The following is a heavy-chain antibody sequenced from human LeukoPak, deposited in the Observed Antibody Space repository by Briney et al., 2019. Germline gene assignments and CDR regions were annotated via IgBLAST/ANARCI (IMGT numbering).Heavy chain of an antibody. J-gene: IGHJ4*02. CDR2: ISAYNGNT. D-gene: IGHD1-26*01. CDR3: ARDPLDYWATSSGSRRPAFDY. V-gene: IGHV1-18*01. CDR1: GYTFTSYG. Sequence: ASVKVSCKASGYTFTSYGISWVRQAPGQGLEWMGWISAYNGNTNYAQNLQGRVTMTTDTSTNTAYMELRSLRSDDTAVYYCARDPLDYWATSSGSRRPAFDYWGQGTLVTVSS.